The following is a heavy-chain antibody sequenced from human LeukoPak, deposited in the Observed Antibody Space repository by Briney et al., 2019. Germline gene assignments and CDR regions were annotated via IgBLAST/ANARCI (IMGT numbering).Heavy chain of an antibody. Sequence: GGSLRLSCAASGFTFSSYGMHWVRQAPGKGLEWVAVISYDGSNKYYADSVKGRFTISRDNSKNTLYLQMNSLRAEDTAAYYCAKDATAGYSSGRSAWGQGTLVTVSS. D-gene: IGHD6-19*01. CDR2: ISYDGSNK. CDR3: AKDATAGYSSGRSA. V-gene: IGHV3-30*18. CDR1: GFTFSSYG. J-gene: IGHJ5*02.